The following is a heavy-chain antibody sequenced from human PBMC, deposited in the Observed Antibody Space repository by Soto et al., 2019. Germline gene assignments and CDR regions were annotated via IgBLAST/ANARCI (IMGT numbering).Heavy chain of an antibody. CDR3: ARGLLLTGTKVWYNWFDP. CDR1: GYTFTGYY. Sequence: ASVKVSCTASGYTFTGYYMHWVRQAPGQGLEWMGWINPNSGGTNYAQKFQGRVTMTRDTSISTAYMELSRLRSDDTAVYYCARGLLLTGTKVWYNWFDPWGQGTLVTVSS. V-gene: IGHV1-2*02. CDR2: INPNSGGT. D-gene: IGHD1-7*01. J-gene: IGHJ5*02.